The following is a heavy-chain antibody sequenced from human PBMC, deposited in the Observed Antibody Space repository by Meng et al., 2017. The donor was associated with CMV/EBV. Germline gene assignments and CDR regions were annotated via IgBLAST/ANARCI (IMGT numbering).Heavy chain of an antibody. V-gene: IGHV3-48*04. J-gene: IGHJ4*02. CDR2: ISSSSSTI. CDR1: GFTFSSYS. CDR3: ARGVEGFDY. Sequence: ETLSLTCAASGFTFSSYSMNWVRQAPGKGLEWVSYISSSSSTIYYADSVKGRFTIPRDNAKHSLYLQMNSLRAADTAVYYCARGVEGFDYWGQGTLVTVSS.